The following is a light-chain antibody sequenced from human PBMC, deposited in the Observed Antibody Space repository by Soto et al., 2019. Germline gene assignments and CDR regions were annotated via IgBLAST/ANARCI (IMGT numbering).Light chain of an antibody. CDR1: SSDIGDYTH. CDR2: EVS. CDR3: CSYTSISTSAV. V-gene: IGLV2-14*01. J-gene: IGLJ2*01. Sequence: QSVLTQPASVSGSPGQSITISCTGTSSDIGDYTHVSWYQQHPGKAPKLIIYEVSDRPSGVSNRFSGSKSGNTASLTISGLQTEDEADYYCCSYTSISTSAVFGGGTKLT.